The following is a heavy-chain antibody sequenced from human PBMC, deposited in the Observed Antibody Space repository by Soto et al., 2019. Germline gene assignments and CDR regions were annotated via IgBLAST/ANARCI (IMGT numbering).Heavy chain of an antibody. D-gene: IGHD4-4*01. CDR3: TRGLPNYSAFDS. V-gene: IGHV3-74*01. Sequence: EVQLVESGGGLVQPGESLRLSCAASGFTFSSYWMHWIRQAPGKGLVWVSRVSSDGSSTGYANSVKGRLTISRDNAKNTLYLQMSSLSDEDTAVYYCTRGLPNYSAFDSWGQGTLVTVSS. CDR2: VSSDGSST. J-gene: IGHJ4*02. CDR1: GFTFSSYW.